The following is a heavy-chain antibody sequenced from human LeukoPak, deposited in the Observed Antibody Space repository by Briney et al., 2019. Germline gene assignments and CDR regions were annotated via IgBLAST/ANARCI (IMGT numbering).Heavy chain of an antibody. CDR1: GGSISSYY. CDR3: ARARWGYCSGGSCNNWFDP. CDR2: IYYSGST. V-gene: IGHV4-59*08. J-gene: IGHJ5*02. D-gene: IGHD2-15*01. Sequence: PSETLSLTCTVSGGSISSYYWSWIRQPPGKGLEWIGYIYYSGSTNYNPSLESRVTISVDTSKNQFSLKLSSVTAADTAVYYCARARWGYCSGGSCNNWFDPWGQGTLVTVSS.